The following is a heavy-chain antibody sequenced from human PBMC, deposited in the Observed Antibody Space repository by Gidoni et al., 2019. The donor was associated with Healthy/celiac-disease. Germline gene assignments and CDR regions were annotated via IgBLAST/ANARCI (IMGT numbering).Heavy chain of an antibody. D-gene: IGHD6-19*01. CDR2: IKQDGSEK. Sequence: EVQLVESGGGLVQPGGSLGLSCAASGFTFSSYWMSWVRQAPGKGLEWVANIKQDGSEKYYVDSVKGRFTISRDNAKNSLYLQMNSLRAEDTAVYYCATRSYSSGWYGADQFDYWGQGTLVTVSS. CDR3: ATRSYSSGWYGADQFDY. CDR1: GFTFSSYW. J-gene: IGHJ4*02. V-gene: IGHV3-7*01.